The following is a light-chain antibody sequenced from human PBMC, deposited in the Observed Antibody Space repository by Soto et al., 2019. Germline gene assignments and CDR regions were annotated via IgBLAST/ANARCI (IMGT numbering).Light chain of an antibody. Sequence: EIVMTQSPATLSVSPGERATLSFRASQSVGSSLAWYRLKPGQAPRLLIYSASTRATGTPARLTGSGSGTEFTLNISSLQSEDAAVYYCQQYTNWPPITFGQGTRLEIK. CDR2: SAS. J-gene: IGKJ5*01. CDR3: QQYTNWPPIT. V-gene: IGKV3-15*01. CDR1: QSVGSS.